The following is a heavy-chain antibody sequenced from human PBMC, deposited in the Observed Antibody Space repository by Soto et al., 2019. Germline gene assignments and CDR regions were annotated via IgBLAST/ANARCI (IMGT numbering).Heavy chain of an antibody. CDR3: ARDQTKWLTEAFDI. CDR2: ISPYNGNT. V-gene: IGHV1-18*01. Sequence: HVQLVQSGAEVKKPGASLKVSCKASGYTFISYGVSWVRQAPGQGLEWLGWISPYNGNTNYAQKFQGRITMSTDTSTSTVNMDLRSLRTHDTAVYYCARDQTKWLTEAFDIWGQGTMVVVSS. D-gene: IGHD5-12*01. CDR1: GYTFISYG. J-gene: IGHJ3*02.